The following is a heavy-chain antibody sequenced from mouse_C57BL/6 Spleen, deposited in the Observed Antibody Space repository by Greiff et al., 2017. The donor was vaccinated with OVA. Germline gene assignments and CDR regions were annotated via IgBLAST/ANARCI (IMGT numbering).Heavy chain of an antibody. V-gene: IGHV1-9*01. CDR3: ARSYHPYYCDY. Sequence: QVQLKQSGAELMKPGASVKLSCKATGYTFTGYWIEWVKQRPGHGLEWIGEILPGSGSTNYTEKFQGKATFTPDTSSNTAYMQLSILTTADSAIYYGARSYHPYYCDYWGQGTTLTVSS. CDR2: ILPGSGST. J-gene: IGHJ2*01. CDR1: GYTFTGYW. D-gene: IGHD2-10*01.